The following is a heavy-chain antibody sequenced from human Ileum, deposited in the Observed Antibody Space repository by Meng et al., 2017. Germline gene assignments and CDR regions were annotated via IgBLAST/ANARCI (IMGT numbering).Heavy chain of an antibody. J-gene: IGHJ4*02. V-gene: IGHV3-23*01. CDR2: ITESGDRT. CDR3: ASKYCSSSTCWGL. CDR1: GFTFSNFV. D-gene: IGHD2-2*01. Sequence: EVQLLESGGGLVQPGGSLRLSCAASGFTFSNFVMSWVRQVPGKGLEWVSAITESGDRTHHADSVKGRFTISRDNSKNTLNLQMNSLRVEDTAVYYCASKYCSSSTCWGLWGQGTLVTVSS.